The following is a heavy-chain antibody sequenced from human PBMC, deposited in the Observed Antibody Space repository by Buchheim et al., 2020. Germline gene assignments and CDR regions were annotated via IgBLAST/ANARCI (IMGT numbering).Heavy chain of an antibody. CDR3: ARADYYYGPGYYYGMDV. V-gene: IGHV3-33*01. J-gene: IGHJ6*02. CDR2: IWYDGSNK. Sequence: QVQLVESGGGVVQPGRSLRLSCAASGFTFSSYGMHWVRQAPGKGLEWVAVIWYDGSNKYYADSVKGRFTISRDDAKNSLYLQMNSLRAEDTAVYYCARADYYYGPGYYYGMDVWGQGTT. D-gene: IGHD3-10*01. CDR1: GFTFSSYG.